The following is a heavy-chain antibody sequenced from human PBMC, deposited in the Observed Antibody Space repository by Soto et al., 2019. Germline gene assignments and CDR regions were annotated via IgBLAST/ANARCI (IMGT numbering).Heavy chain of an antibody. CDR2: ISGSGGST. V-gene: IGHV3-23*01. Sequence: GGSLRLSCAASGFTFSNYGMSWIRQAPGKGLEWVSVISGSGGSTYYADSVKGRFTLSRDNSKNTVYLQMNSLRAEDTAVYYCAKDSPVGVPLLRDLHDWGQGXLVTVSS. CDR1: GFTFSNYG. J-gene: IGHJ1*01. CDR3: AKDSPVGVPLLRDLHD. D-gene: IGHD2-15*01.